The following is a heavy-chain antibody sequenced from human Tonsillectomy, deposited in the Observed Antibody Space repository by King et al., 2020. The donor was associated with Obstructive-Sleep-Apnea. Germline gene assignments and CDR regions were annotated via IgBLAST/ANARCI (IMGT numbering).Heavy chain of an antibody. V-gene: IGHV3-30*04. J-gene: IGHJ4*02. CDR2: MSYDGTSK. Sequence: HVQLVESGGGVVQPGRSLRLSCAASGFTFSSSAMHWVRQAPGTGLEWVAIMSYDGTSKNYADSVKGRFTISRDNSKNTLYLQMNSLRAEDTAVYYCARAPSYYDSSGYDYWGQGTLVTVSS. CDR3: ARAPSYYDSSGYDY. D-gene: IGHD3-22*01. CDR1: GFTFSSSA.